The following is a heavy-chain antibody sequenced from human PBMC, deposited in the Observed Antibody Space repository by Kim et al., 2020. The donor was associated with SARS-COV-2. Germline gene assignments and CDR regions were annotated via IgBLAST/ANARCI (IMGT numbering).Heavy chain of an antibody. J-gene: IGHJ5*02. CDR2: IYYSGST. Sequence: SETLSLTCTVSGGSISSYYWSWIRQPPGKGLEWIGYIYYSGSTNYNPSLKSRVTISVDTSKNQFSLKLSSVTAADTAVYYCARTTMVRGVIQRFGFDPWGQGTLVTVSS. CDR1: GGSISSYY. V-gene: IGHV4-59*08. CDR3: ARTTMVRGVIQRFGFDP. D-gene: IGHD3-10*01.